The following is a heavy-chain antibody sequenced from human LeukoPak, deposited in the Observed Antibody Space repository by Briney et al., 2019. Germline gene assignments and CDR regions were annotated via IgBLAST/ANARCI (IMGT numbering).Heavy chain of an antibody. CDR3: ATRWIFGGVIGPFFDY. CDR2: FDPEDGET. CDR1: GYTLTELS. J-gene: IGHJ4*02. D-gene: IGHD3-16*02. V-gene: IGHV1-24*01. Sequence: GASVKVSCKISGYTLTELSMHSVRQAPGKGLEWGGGFDPEDGETIYAQKFQGRVTMTEDTSTDTAYMELSSLRSEDTAVYYCATRWIFGGVIGPFFDYWGQGTLVTVSS.